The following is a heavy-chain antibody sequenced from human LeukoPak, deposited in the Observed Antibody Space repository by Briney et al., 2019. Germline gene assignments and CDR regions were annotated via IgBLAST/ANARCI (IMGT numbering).Heavy chain of an antibody. J-gene: IGHJ4*02. CDR1: SGSITNYY. Sequence: SETLSLTCTVSSGSITNYYWSWIRQPPGKGLEWIGFIYYSGNTNYNPSLKSRVTISVDTSKNQFSLKLSSVTAADTAVYYCARDRTSYFDYWGQGTLVTVSS. V-gene: IGHV4-59*01. CDR2: IYYSGNT. D-gene: IGHD2-8*01. CDR3: ARDRTSYFDY.